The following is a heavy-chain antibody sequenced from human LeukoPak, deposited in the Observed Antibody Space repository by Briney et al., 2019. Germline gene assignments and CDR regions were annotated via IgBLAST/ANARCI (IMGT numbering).Heavy chain of an antibody. J-gene: IGHJ4*02. CDR1: GYTLTDLS. CDR3: ATFALFGVVNAYYFYY. V-gene: IGHV1-24*01. CDR2: FDPQDGET. D-gene: IGHD3-3*01. Sequence: GASVKVSCKVSGYTLTDLSMHWARQAPGEGLEWMGGFDPQDGETIYAQKFQGRVTMTEDTSTDTAYMELTSLKSEDTAVYYCATFALFGVVNAYYFYYWGQGTLVTVSS.